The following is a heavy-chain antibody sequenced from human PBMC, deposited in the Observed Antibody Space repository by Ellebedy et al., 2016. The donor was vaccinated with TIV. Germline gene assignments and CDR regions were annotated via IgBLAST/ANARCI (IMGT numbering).Heavy chain of an antibody. J-gene: IGHJ4*02. CDR2: ISGSGGST. V-gene: IGHV3-23*01. CDR1: GFTFSSYA. D-gene: IGHD2-15*01. CDR3: AKGMGPVVVVAAPDY. Sequence: GGSLRLXCAGSGFTFSSYAMSWVRQAPGKGLEWVSAISGSGGSTYYADSVKGRFTISRDNSKNTLYLQMNSLRAEDTAVYYCAKGMGPVVVVAAPDYWGQGTLVTVSS.